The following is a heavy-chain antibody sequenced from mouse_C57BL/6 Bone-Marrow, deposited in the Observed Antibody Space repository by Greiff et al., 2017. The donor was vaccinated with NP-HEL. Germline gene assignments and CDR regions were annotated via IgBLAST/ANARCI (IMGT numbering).Heavy chain of an antibody. D-gene: IGHD2-1*01. V-gene: IGHV5-4*01. CDR2: ISDGGSYT. Sequence: EVMLVESGGGLVKPGGSLKLSCAASGFTFSSYAMSWVRQTPEKRLEWVATISDGGSYTYYPDNVKGRFTISRDNAKNNLYLQMSHLKSEDTAMYYCARDRGYYGNYAMDYWGQGTSVTVSS. CDR3: ARDRGYYGNYAMDY. J-gene: IGHJ4*01. CDR1: GFTFSSYA.